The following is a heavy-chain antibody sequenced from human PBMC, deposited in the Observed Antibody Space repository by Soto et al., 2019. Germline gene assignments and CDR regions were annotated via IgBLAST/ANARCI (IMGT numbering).Heavy chain of an antibody. D-gene: IGHD4-17*01. CDR2: LNPGKGDT. J-gene: IGHJ4*02. CDR1: GYTFITYA. V-gene: IGHV1-3*01. CDR3: ARGGYGDYPFDY. Sequence: ASVKVSCRSSGYTFITYAMHWVRQALGQRPEWMGWLNPGKGDTKYPQRFQGRVTITRDTSATTAYMQLSSLKSEDTAVYYCARGGYGDYPFDYWGQGTLVTVSS.